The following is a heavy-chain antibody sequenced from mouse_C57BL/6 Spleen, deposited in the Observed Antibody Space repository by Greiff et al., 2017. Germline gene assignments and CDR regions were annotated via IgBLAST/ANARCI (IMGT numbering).Heavy chain of an antibody. CDR1: GFTFNTYA. Sequence: EVQLVESGGGLVQPKGSLKLSCAASGFTFNTYAMHWVRQAPGKGLEWVARIRSKSSNYATYYADSVKDRFTISRDDSQSMLYLQMNNLKTEDTAMYYCVRVAYNGSSYEGAMDYWGQGTSVTVSS. V-gene: IGHV10-3*01. CDR2: IRSKSSNYAT. J-gene: IGHJ4*01. CDR3: VRVAYNGSSYEGAMDY. D-gene: IGHD1-1*01.